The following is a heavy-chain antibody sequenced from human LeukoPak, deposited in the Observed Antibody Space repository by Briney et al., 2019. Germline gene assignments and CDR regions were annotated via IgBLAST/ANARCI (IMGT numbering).Heavy chain of an antibody. CDR3: AKGGAYYYSSGRTNWFDP. J-gene: IGHJ5*02. CDR2: ISGSGGST. Sequence: GGSLRLSCVASGFTLSSYAMSWVRQAPGKGLEWVSAISGSGGSTYYADSVKGRFTISRDNSKNTLYLQMNSLRAEDTAVYYCAKGGAYYYSSGRTNWFDPWGQGTLVTVSS. V-gene: IGHV3-23*01. D-gene: IGHD3-10*01. CDR1: GFTLSSYA.